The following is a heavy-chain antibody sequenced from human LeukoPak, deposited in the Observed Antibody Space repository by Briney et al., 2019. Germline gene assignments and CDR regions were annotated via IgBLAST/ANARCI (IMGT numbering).Heavy chain of an antibody. D-gene: IGHD6-13*01. Sequence: SETLSLTCAVYGGSFSGYYWSWIRQPPGKGLEWIGEINHSGSTNYNPSLKSRVTISVDTSKNQFSLKLSSVTAADTAVYYCARGGYSGSWYVYWGQGTLVTVSS. CDR1: GGSFSGYY. CDR3: ARGGYSGSWYVY. CDR2: INHSGST. V-gene: IGHV4-34*01. J-gene: IGHJ4*02.